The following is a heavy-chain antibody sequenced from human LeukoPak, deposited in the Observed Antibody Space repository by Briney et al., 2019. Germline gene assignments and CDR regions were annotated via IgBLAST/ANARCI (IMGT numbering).Heavy chain of an antibody. CDR2: MYSGDST. V-gene: IGHV3-53*01. J-gene: IGHJ5*02. CDR3: ARADGYSSWFVH. D-gene: IGHD5-18*01. Sequence: GGSLRLSCAASGFTVRSNYMTWVRQAPGKGLEWVSVMYSGDSTYYDDSVKGRFTISRDNSKNTLDLQMNSLRDEDTGVYYCARADGYSSWFVHWGQGTLVTASS. CDR1: GFTVRSNY.